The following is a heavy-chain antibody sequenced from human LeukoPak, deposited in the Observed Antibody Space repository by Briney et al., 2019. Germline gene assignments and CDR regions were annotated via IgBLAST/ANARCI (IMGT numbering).Heavy chain of an antibody. CDR3: AKDRRYSSGWYTH. Sequence: GGSLRLSCAASGFTFSSYAMSWVRQAPGPGLEGVSAISGSGGSTYYADSVKGRFTISRDNSKNTLYLQMNSLRAEDTAVYYCAKDRRYSSGWYTHWGQGTLVTVSS. D-gene: IGHD6-19*01. J-gene: IGHJ4*02. CDR1: GFTFSSYA. V-gene: IGHV3-23*01. CDR2: ISGSGGST.